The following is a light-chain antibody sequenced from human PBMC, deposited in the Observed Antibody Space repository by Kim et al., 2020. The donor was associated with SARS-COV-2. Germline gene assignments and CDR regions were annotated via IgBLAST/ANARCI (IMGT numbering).Light chain of an antibody. Sequence: SVSPGQTARITCSGELLANTYARWFQQKPGQAPLLLIYNDYERPSGIPERFSGSTSGTTVTLTISGAQVDDEADYYCYSAADSEGVFGGGTQLTVL. J-gene: IGLJ3*02. CDR1: LLANTY. CDR2: NDY. V-gene: IGLV3-27*01. CDR3: YSAADSEGV.